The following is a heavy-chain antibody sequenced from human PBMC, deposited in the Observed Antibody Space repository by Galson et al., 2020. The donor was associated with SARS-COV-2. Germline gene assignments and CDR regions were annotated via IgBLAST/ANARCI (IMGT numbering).Heavy chain of an antibody. CDR3: TTDRIYSSGWYPNFDY. J-gene: IGHJ4*02. D-gene: IGHD6-19*01. CDR1: GFTFSNAW. V-gene: IGHV3-15*01. CDR2: IKSKTDGGTT. Sequence: GGSLKLSCAASGFTFSNAWMSWVRQAPGKGLEWVGRIKSKTDGGTTDYAAPVKGRFTISRDDSKNTLYLQMNSLKTEDTAVYYCTTDRIYSSGWYPNFDYWGQGTLVTVSS.